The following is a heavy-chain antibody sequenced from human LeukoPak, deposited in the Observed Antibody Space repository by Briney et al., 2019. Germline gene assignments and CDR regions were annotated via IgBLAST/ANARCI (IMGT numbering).Heavy chain of an antibody. CDR2: IYSGGST. Sequence: QPGGSLRLSCAASGFTFNSYWMHWVRQAPGKGLEWGSVIYSGGSTYYADSVKGRFTISRHNSKNTLYLQMNSLRAEDTAVYYCATYCGGDCNYEGLDYWGQGTLVTVSS. CDR1: GFTFNSYW. D-gene: IGHD2-21*02. J-gene: IGHJ4*02. V-gene: IGHV3-53*04. CDR3: ATYCGGDCNYEGLDY.